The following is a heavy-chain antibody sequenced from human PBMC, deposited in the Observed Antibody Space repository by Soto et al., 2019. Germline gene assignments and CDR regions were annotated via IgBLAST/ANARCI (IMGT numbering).Heavy chain of an antibody. J-gene: IGHJ5*02. CDR1: GGSFSGYF. D-gene: IGHD5-12*01. Sequence: SETLSLTCAVYGGSFSGYFWTWIRQPPGKGLEWIGEINHRRSTSYNPSLKRGVTMSIDTSKNQLSLQLSSVTAADMAVYYCVRSLRSLQYSWFDPWGQGTSVTVSS. CDR3: VRSLRSLQYSWFDP. V-gene: IGHV4-34*01. CDR2: INHRRST.